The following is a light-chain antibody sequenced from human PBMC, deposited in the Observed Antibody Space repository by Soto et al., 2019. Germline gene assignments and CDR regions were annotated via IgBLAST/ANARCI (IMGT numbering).Light chain of an antibody. CDR2: DAS. Sequence: EIVLTQSPATLSLSPGERATLSCRASQSVGSFLAWYQQKPGQAPRLLIYDASNRATGIPARFSGSGSGTDFTLTISSLEPEDFAVYYGQQRSNWPPGTFGGGTKVDIK. CDR3: QQRSNWPPGT. J-gene: IGKJ4*01. CDR1: QSVGSF. V-gene: IGKV3-11*01.